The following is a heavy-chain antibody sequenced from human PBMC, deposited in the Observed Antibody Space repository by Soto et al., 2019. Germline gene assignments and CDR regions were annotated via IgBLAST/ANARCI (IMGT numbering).Heavy chain of an antibody. CDR3: AKGSGSSAYSPFDY. V-gene: IGHV4-39*02. J-gene: IGHJ4*02. D-gene: IGHD3-16*01. Sequence: SETLSLTCNVSGDSIRSSKYYWGWIRQPPGKGLEWIGTIYYSGSIYYNPSLKSRVTISIDTSKNHFSLKLSSVTAADTAVYYCAKGSGSSAYSPFDYWGQGTLVTVSS. CDR2: IYYSGSI. CDR1: GDSIRSSKYY.